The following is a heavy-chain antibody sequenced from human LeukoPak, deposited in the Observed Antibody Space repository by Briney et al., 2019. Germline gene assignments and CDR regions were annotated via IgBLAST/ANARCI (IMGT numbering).Heavy chain of an antibody. Sequence: GGPMRLSRAATGFSFSSYGMHWIRQAPGKGLEWVAVIWSDGSHKYYADSMKGRFTISRDNSKNMVYLQMNGLRVEDTAVYYCASAAGAFDMWGQGTLVTVSS. V-gene: IGHV3-33*01. CDR1: GFSFSSYG. CDR2: IWSDGSHK. J-gene: IGHJ3*02. D-gene: IGHD6-13*01. CDR3: ASAAGAFDM.